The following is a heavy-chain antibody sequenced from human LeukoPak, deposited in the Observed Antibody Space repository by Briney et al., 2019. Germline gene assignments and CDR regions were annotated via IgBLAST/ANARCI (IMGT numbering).Heavy chain of an antibody. CDR3: ARITYYYVRFDI. V-gene: IGHV4-39*07. CDR1: GGSISSSSYY. CDR2: IYYSGST. Sequence: SETLSLTCTVSGGSISSSSYYWGWIRQPPGKGLEWIGSIYYSGSTYYNPSLKSRVTISVDTSKNQFSLKLSSVTAADTAVYYCARITYYYVRFDIWGQGTMVTVSS. D-gene: IGHD3-10*02. J-gene: IGHJ3*02.